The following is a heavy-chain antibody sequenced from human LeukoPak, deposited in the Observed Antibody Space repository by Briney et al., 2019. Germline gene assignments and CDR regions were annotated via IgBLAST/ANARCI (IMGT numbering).Heavy chain of an antibody. V-gene: IGHV5-51*01. D-gene: IGHD1-26*01. CDR3: ARLLKMGATNNPFDY. CDR2: IYPGDSDT. J-gene: IGHJ4*02. Sequence: GESLKISCQGSGYSFSNYWIAWVRQLPGKGLEWMGIIYPGDSDTRYTPSFQGQVTISADKSISTAYLQWSSLKASDTATFYCARLLKMGATNNPFDYWGQGTLVTVSS. CDR1: GYSFSNYW.